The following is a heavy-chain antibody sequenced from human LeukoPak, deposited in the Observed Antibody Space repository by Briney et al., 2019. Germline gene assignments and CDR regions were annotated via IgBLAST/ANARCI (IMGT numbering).Heavy chain of an antibody. J-gene: IGHJ4*02. V-gene: IGHV3-23*01. Sequence: PGGSLRLSRAASGFTFSSYAMSWVSQAPRKGLEWVSAISGSGGSTYYADSVKGRFTISRDNSKNALYLQMNILRAEDTAVYYCAKAPGLPLDYWGQGTLVTVSS. D-gene: IGHD1-14*01. CDR2: ISGSGGST. CDR3: AKAPGLPLDY. CDR1: GFTFSSYA.